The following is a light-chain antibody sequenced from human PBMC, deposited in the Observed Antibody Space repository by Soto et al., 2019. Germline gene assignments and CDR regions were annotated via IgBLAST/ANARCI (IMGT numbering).Light chain of an antibody. V-gene: IGKV3-15*01. CDR2: GAS. Sequence: EIVMTQSPATLSVSPGERATLSCRAGQSISNNLAWYQQKPGQAPRLLIYGASTRATCIPARFTGSGSGTEFTLTISSLQSEDFAVYYCQQYSNWPRTFGQGTKV. CDR3: QQYSNWPRT. J-gene: IGKJ1*01. CDR1: QSISNN.